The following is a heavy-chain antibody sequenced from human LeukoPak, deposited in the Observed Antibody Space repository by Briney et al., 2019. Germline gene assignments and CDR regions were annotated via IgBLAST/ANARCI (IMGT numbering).Heavy chain of an antibody. Sequence: SETLSLTCTVSGGSISSYYWSWIRQPPGKGLEWIGYIYYSGSTNYNPSLKSRVTISVDTSKNQFSLKLSSVTAADTAVYYCARGRYWSSTSCYGFDPWGQGTLVTVSS. CDR2: IYYSGST. J-gene: IGHJ5*02. V-gene: IGHV4-59*01. D-gene: IGHD2-2*01. CDR1: GGSISSYY. CDR3: ARGRYWSSTSCYGFDP.